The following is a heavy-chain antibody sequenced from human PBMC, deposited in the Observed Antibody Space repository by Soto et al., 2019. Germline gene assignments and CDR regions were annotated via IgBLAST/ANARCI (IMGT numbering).Heavy chain of an antibody. V-gene: IGHV1-18*01. J-gene: IGHJ4*02. CDR1: GYTFTSYG. D-gene: IGHD1-1*01. CDR2: ISAHNDNT. Sequence: QVHLVQSGAEVKKPGASVKVSCKCSGYTFTSYGITWMRQSPGQGLEWMGGISAHNDNTDYAQKLQGRVTVTRDTSTSTASMELMSLRSDDTAVYYCARGRYGDYGGQGALVPVSS. CDR3: ARGRYGDY.